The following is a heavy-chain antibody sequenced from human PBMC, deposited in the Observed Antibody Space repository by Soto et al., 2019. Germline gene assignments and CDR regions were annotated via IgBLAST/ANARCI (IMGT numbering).Heavy chain of an antibody. Sequence: QVRLVQSGAEVKKPGASVKVSCKASGYTFTSYAMHWVRQAPGQGLEWMGWINAGNGNTKYSQKFQGRVTITRDTSASTAYMELSSLRSEDTAVYYCARYDFWSGYYLLDYWGQGTLVTVSS. CDR3: ARYDFWSGYYLLDY. D-gene: IGHD3-3*01. V-gene: IGHV1-3*01. CDR1: GYTFTSYA. J-gene: IGHJ4*02. CDR2: INAGNGNT.